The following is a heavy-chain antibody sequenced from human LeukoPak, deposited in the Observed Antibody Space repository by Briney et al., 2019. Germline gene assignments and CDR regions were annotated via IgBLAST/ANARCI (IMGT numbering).Heavy chain of an antibody. J-gene: IGHJ4*02. CDR2: IYYSGST. Sequence: SETLSLTCTVSGGSISSYYWSWIRQPPGKGLEWIGYIYYSGSTNYNPSLKSRVTISVDTSKNQFSLKLSSVTAADTAVYYCARHSVTRPYYFDYWGQGTLVTVSS. V-gene: IGHV4-59*08. D-gene: IGHD3-3*01. CDR1: GGSISSYY. CDR3: ARHSVTRPYYFDY.